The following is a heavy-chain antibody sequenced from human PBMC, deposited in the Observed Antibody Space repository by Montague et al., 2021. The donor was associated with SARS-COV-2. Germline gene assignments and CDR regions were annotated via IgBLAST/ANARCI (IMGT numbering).Heavy chain of an antibody. CDR1: GDLSNTDPSSSGF. CDR2: IPYNGNP. Sequence: SETLSLTCTVSGDLSNTDPSSSGFWQWIGQTPGRDLELIGRIPYNGNPXXIASLTSRVTISINTSTRYFSPRMTFLTATDTAVYYCARGHIFGPGDRGFEHWGQGTLVTVAS. J-gene: IGHJ4*02. CDR3: ARGHIFGPGDRGFEH. D-gene: IGHD3-3*01. V-gene: IGHV4-61*03.